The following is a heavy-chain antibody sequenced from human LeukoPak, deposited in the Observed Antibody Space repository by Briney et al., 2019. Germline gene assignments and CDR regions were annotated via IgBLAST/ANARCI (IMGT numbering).Heavy chain of an antibody. CDR2: ISRTGGAL. Sequence: PGGSLRLACVASGLTFSPFAMDWVRQAPEKGLEWVSAISRTGGALYYADSVMGRFTISRDDPKNTLYLQMDNLRADDTAVYYCAMGSTDYFYYMDVWGKGTTVTVSS. J-gene: IGHJ6*03. CDR3: AMGSTDYFYYMDV. D-gene: IGHD2-21*02. CDR1: GLTFSPFA. V-gene: IGHV3-23*01.